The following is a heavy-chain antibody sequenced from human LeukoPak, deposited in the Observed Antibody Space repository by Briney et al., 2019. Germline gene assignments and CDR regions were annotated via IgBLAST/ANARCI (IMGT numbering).Heavy chain of an antibody. CDR1: GFTFSSYA. CDR3: ARNTVVTDAFDI. CDR2: ISSNGGST. D-gene: IGHD4-23*01. V-gene: IGHV3-64*01. Sequence: GGSLRLSCAASGFTFSSYAMHWVRQAPGKGLEYVSAISSNGGSTYYANSVKGRFTISRDNSKNTLYLQMNSLRAEDTAVYYCARNTVVTDAFDIWGQGTMVTVSS. J-gene: IGHJ3*02.